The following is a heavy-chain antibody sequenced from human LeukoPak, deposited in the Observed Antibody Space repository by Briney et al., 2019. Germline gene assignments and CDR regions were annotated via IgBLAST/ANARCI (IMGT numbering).Heavy chain of an antibody. J-gene: IGHJ4*02. CDR3: AKDECSSSSCSIDY. D-gene: IGHD2-2*01. V-gene: IGHV3-9*03. CDR2: ISWNSGSI. CDR1: GFTFDDYA. Sequence: TGGSLRLSCAASGFTFDDYAMHWARQAPGKGLEWVSGISWNSGSIGYADSVKGRFTISRDNAKNSLFLQMNSLRAEDMALYYCAKDECSSSSCSIDYWGQGTLVTVSS.